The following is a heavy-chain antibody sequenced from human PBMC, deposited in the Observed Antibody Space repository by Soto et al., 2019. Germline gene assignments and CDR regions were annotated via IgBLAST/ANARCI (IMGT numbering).Heavy chain of an antibody. CDR3: ARRSSGWYFDY. D-gene: IGHD6-19*01. J-gene: IGHJ4*02. Sequence: EVQLLESGGGLVQPGGSLRLSCAASGFTFSGYAMNWVRQAPGKGLEWVSVISGSGDSTYYADSVKGRFTISGDNSKKPLYLQMNSLRAEDTAVYYCARRSSGWYFDYWGQGTVVTVSS. CDR2: ISGSGDST. CDR1: GFTFSGYA. V-gene: IGHV3-23*01.